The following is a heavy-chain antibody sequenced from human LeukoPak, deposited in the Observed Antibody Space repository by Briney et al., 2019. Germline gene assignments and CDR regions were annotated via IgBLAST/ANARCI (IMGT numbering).Heavy chain of an antibody. Sequence: GASVKVSCTSSGYTLTAYYIHWVRQAPGQGLEWMGWVNPNNGVTEYAQEFQGRVTMTRDTPLSTAYMELSRLRSDDTAVYYCATDHCTRTNCYEDYYHGMDVWGQGTTVTVSS. CDR2: VNPNNGVT. V-gene: IGHV1-2*02. CDR1: GYTLTAYY. CDR3: ATDHCTRTNCYEDYYHGMDV. J-gene: IGHJ6*02. D-gene: IGHD2-2*01.